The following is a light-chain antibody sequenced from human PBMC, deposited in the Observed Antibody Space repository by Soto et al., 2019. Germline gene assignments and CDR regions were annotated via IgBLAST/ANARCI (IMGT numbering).Light chain of an antibody. CDR2: GPS. CDR1: QGVNTY. CDR3: QQYYDWPLT. Sequence: EKVMTQSPATLSVSPGERATLFCRASQGVNTYLAWYQQKPGQAPRLLIYGPSTRATGIPARFSGSGSGTEFTLTISSLQSEDFAVYYCQQYYDWPLTFGGGTKVEVK. J-gene: IGKJ4*01. V-gene: IGKV3-15*01.